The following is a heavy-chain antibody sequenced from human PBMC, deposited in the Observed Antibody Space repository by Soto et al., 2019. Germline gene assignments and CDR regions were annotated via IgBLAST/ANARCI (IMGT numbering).Heavy chain of an antibody. CDR1: GFTFSTYA. V-gene: IGHV3-23*01. J-gene: IGHJ6*02. CDR2: ISNRGGGA. Sequence: PGGSLRLSCAASGFTFSTYAMNWVRQTPGKGLEWVSGISNRGGGAYYADSVKGRFTISRDNSKNTLFLQMNSLRAEDTAVYYCAKDLGSSGTNGDYFYGMDVWGQGTTVTVSS. CDR3: AKDLGSSGTNGDYFYGMDV. D-gene: IGHD1-7*01.